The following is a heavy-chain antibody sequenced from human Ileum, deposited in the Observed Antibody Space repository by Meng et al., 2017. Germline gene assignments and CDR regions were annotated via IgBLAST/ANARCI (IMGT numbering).Heavy chain of an antibody. D-gene: IGHD4-23*01. V-gene: IGHV6-1*01. CDR2: TYYRSKWFN. CDR1: GDSVSSNSAA. Sequence: QVSLQQSGPGLVKPLPTLLLTCAHSGDSVSSNSAAWNWFRQSPSRGLQWLGRTYYRSKWFNDYAVSVKSRITINPDTSKNQFSLQLNSVTPDDTAVFYCTRSSSHYSGHNYWGQGTLVTVSS. CDR3: TRSSSHYSGHNY. J-gene: IGHJ4*02.